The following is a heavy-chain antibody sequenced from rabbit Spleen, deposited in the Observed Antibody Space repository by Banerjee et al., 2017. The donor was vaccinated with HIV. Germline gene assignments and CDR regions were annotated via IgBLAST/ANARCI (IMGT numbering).Heavy chain of an antibody. CDR1: GFSFSDRDV. J-gene: IGHJ4*01. CDR2: INASTGKP. CDR3: ARDLVGVIGWNFYL. D-gene: IGHD1-1*01. Sequence: QEQVVESGGGLVQPEGSLTLTCKASGFSFSDRDVMCWVRQAPGKGLEWIACINASTGKPVYATWAKGRFTISRTSSTTVTLRMTSLTAADRATYFCARDLVGVIGWNFYLWGPGTLVTVS. V-gene: IGHV1S45*01.